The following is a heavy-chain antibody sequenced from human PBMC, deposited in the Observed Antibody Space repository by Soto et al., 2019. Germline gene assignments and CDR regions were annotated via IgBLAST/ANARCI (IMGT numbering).Heavy chain of an antibody. J-gene: IGHJ6*02. Sequence: QVQLVESGGGVVQPGSSLRLSCAASGFTFNYHALNWVRQAPGKGLEWVAVISYDGDNKYIAESVKGRFTISRDNSKNTVSLQMNSLRTEDTAMYFCARGTTTSALSAMDVWGQGTTVTVSS. D-gene: IGHD1-1*01. CDR3: ARGTTTSALSAMDV. V-gene: IGHV3-30-3*01. CDR2: ISYDGDNK. CDR1: GFTFNYHA.